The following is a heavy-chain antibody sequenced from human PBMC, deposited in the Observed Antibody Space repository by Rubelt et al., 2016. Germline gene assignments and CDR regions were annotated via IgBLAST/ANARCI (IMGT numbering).Heavy chain of an antibody. CDR1: GFTFSRSH. D-gene: IGHD2-21*02. V-gene: IGHV3-30*04. J-gene: IGHJ6*02. CDR3: ATYCGSDACYGWNYYGMDV. CDR2: MSYDGGTA. Sequence: AASGFTFSRSHVHWLRQAPGKGPEWVAFMSYDGGTAYYADSVKGRFTISRDNDKNSLYLQMNSLRAEETAVYYCATYCGSDACYGWNYYGMDVWGQGTTVTVSS.